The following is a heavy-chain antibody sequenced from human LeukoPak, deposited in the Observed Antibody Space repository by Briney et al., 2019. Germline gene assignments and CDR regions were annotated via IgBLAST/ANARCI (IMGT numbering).Heavy chain of an antibody. CDR3: AREAYGEVYFDY. CDR1: GFIFSNFA. V-gene: IGHV3-30-3*01. Sequence: PGGSLRLSCAASGFIFSNFAMHWVRQDPDKGLEWVAVISYDGSNKYYADSVKGRFTISRDNSKNTFYLQMNSLRAEDTAVYYCAREAYGEVYFDYWGQGALVTVSS. J-gene: IGHJ4*02. CDR2: ISYDGSNK. D-gene: IGHD4-17*01.